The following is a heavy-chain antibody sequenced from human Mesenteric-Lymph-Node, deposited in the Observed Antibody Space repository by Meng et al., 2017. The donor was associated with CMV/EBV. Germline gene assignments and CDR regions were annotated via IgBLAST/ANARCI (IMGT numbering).Heavy chain of an antibody. CDR2: IYGVGRT. D-gene: IGHD3-3*01. CDR1: GFTVTANY. CDR3: ARGGNDFWSLNGYSFYLDY. Sequence: GGSLRLSCVVSGFTVTANYMSWVRQAPGKGLEWVSVIYGVGRTYYADSVKGRFTISRDSPKNTLYLQMSSLRADDTAVYYCARGGNDFWSLNGYSFYLDYWGQGTLVTVSS. J-gene: IGHJ4*02. V-gene: IGHV3-53*01.